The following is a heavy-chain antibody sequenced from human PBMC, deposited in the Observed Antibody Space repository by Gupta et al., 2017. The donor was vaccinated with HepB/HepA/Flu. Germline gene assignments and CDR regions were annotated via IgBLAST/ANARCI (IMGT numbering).Heavy chain of an antibody. Sequence: QVQLVQSGAEVKKPGASLKVSCKTSGYTFTGFYVQWLRQAPGQGLEWVGWIDPKNGGTNYAQKFQDWVTMTRDKSITTAYMELSRLKSDDTAVYYCARMDRYSNSPHFDYWGQGSLVIVSS. J-gene: IGHJ4*02. CDR2: IDPKNGGT. D-gene: IGHD5-18*01. V-gene: IGHV1-2*04. CDR1: GYTFTGFY. CDR3: ARMDRYSNSPHFDY.